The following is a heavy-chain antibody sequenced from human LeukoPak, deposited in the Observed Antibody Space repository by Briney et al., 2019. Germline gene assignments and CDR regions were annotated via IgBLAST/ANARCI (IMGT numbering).Heavy chain of an antibody. CDR1: GGSISSYY. CDR2: IYTTGST. V-gene: IGHV4-4*07. D-gene: IGHD4-23*01. J-gene: IGHJ4*02. Sequence: SETLSLTCTVSGGSISSYYWSCVRQPAGKGLEWIGRIYTTGSTNYNPSLKSRVTMSVDTSKNQFSLNLTSVTAADTAVYYCARDRTYGGNSGFDYWGRGTLVTVSS. CDR3: ARDRTYGGNSGFDY.